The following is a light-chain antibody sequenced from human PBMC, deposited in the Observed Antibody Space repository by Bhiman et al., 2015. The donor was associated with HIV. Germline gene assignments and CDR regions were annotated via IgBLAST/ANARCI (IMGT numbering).Light chain of an antibody. Sequence: QSALTQPASVSGSPGQSITISCTGTSSDVGGYNYVSWYQHHPGKAPKLLIYEVTKRPSGVPDRFSGSKSGNTASLTVSGLQAEDEADYYCSSHGGDNNFDVFGTGTKVTVL. CDR3: SSHGGDNNFDV. V-gene: IGLV2-8*01. CDR1: SSDVGGYNY. CDR2: EVT. J-gene: IGLJ1*01.